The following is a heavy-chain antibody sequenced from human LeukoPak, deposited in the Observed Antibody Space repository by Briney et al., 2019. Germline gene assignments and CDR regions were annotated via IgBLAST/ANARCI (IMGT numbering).Heavy chain of an antibody. CDR2: ISGSAARA. D-gene: IGHD6-19*01. CDR1: GFSFSGYA. J-gene: IGHJ4*01. CDR3: AKGIYSSGWSYFDY. Sequence: GGSLRLSCAASGFSFSGYAMSWVRQAPGQGLEWVSAISGSAARAHYAESVRGRFTISRDNSQNTLHLQMNSLRAEDTAVYYCAKGIYSSGWSYFDYWGHGTLVTVSS. V-gene: IGHV3-23*01.